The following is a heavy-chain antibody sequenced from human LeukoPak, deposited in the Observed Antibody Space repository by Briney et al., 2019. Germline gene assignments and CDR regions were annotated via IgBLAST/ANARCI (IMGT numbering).Heavy chain of an antibody. J-gene: IGHJ4*02. CDR1: GFTFSGYG. D-gene: IGHD2-2*01. Sequence: PPGTSLRLSCAASGFTFSGYGMHWVRQAPGKGLEWVAVIWYDGSNSYHADSVQGRFTISRDNYKNTLYLQMNSLRVEDTAVYFCARVGYATSLGFDYWGLGTLVTVSS. CDR2: IWYDGSNS. V-gene: IGHV3-33*01. CDR3: ARVGYATSLGFDY.